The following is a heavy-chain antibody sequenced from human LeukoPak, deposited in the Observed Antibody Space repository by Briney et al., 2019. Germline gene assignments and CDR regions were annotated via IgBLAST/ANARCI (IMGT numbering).Heavy chain of an antibody. CDR1: GGTFGSYA. V-gene: IGHV1-69*04. CDR3: ASGYSGSYWGFDH. CDR2: IIPILGIT. D-gene: IGHD1-26*01. J-gene: IGHJ4*02. Sequence: SVKVSCKASGGTFGSYAFSWVRQAPGQGLEWMGRIIPILGITNYAQKFQGRVTITADKSTSTAYMELSSLRSEDTAVYYCASGYSGSYWGFDHWGQGTLVTVSS.